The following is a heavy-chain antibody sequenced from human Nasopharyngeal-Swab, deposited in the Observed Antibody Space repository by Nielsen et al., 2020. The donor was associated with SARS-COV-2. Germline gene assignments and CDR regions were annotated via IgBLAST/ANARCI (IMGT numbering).Heavy chain of an antibody. V-gene: IGHV3-11*04. CDR1: GFTFSDYY. CDR3: ARAPQGECFDY. CDR2: ISSSGSTI. Sequence: GESLKISCAASGFTFSDYYMSWIRQAPGKGLEWVSYISSSGSTIYYADSVKGRFTISRDNAKNSLYLQMNSLRAEDTAVYYCARAPQGECFDYWGQGTLVTVSS. J-gene: IGHJ4*02. D-gene: IGHD3-16*01.